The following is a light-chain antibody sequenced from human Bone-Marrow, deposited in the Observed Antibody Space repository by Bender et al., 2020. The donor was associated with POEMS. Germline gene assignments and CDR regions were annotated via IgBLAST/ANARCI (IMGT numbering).Light chain of an antibody. CDR1: TGAVTSGYL. Sequence: QTVVTQEPSLPVSPGGTVTLPCASSTGAVTSGYLPSWFQQKPGQAPRTLIYTTSNNHSGSPNRFSGSLLGGRAACQPLGVRPEDEADYSCLLFYGRAWVFGGVTELTVL. CDR3: LLFYGRAWV. J-gene: IGLJ3*02. V-gene: IGLV7-43*01. CDR2: TTS.